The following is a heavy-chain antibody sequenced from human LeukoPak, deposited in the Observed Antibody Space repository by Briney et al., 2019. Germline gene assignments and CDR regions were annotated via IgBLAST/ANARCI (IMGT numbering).Heavy chain of an antibody. CDR3: AKGLLLWFGELSPSFDY. Sequence: GGSLRLTCAASGFTFSSYAMSWVSQAPGKGLEWVSAISGSGGSTYYADSVKGRFTISRDNSKNTLYLQMNSLRAEDTAVYYCAKGLLLWFGELSPSFDYWGQGTLVTVSS. J-gene: IGHJ4*02. D-gene: IGHD3-10*01. CDR2: ISGSGGST. CDR1: GFTFSSYA. V-gene: IGHV3-23*01.